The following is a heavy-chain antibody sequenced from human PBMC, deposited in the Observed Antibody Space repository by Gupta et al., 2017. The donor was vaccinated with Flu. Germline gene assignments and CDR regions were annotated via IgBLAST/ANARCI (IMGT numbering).Heavy chain of an antibody. V-gene: IGHV1-18*01. D-gene: IGHD3-10*01. CDR2: MKPKNGRT. J-gene: IGHJ6*03. CDR1: GYTFSNYG. CDR3: ARGMPISASGIVVTFAYYMEV. Sequence: QVNLVQSGTEVKKPGASVTVSCKASGYTFSNYGITWVRQAPGQGLEWMGWMKPKNGRTNYAQHCQDRVTMTKDSSTSTSYMELRNLRFEEKDVFYCARGMPISASGIVVTFAYYMEVWGRGTKVTVSS.